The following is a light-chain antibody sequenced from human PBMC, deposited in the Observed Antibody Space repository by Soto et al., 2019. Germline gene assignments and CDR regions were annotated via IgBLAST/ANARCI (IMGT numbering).Light chain of an antibody. CDR2: AAS. CDR3: LQDYNYPWT. J-gene: IGKJ1*01. CDR1: HDIRND. V-gene: IGKV1-6*01. Sequence: AIQMTQSPSSLSASVGDRVTITCRASHDIRNDLGWYQQKPGKAPKLLIYAASILQSGVPSRFSGGGSGTDFTLTISSLQPEDFATYYCLQDYNYPWTLGQGTKVEIK.